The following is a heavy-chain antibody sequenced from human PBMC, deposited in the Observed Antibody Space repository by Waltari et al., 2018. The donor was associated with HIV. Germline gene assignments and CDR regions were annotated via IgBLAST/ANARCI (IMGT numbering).Heavy chain of an antibody. CDR1: GGSIRSGDYY. CDR2: IYYSGST. CDR3: AREYSSSSVVFDY. Sequence: QVQLQESGPGLVKPSQTLSLTCTVSGGSIRSGDYYWSWLRQPPGKGLEWIGYIYYSGSTYYNPSLKSRVTISVDRSKNQFSLKLSSVTAADTAVYYCAREYSSSSVVFDYWGQGTLVTVSS. D-gene: IGHD6-6*01. V-gene: IGHV4-30-4*08. J-gene: IGHJ4*02.